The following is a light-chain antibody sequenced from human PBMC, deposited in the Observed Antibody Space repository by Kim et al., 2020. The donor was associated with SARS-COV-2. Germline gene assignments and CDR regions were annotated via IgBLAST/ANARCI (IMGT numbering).Light chain of an antibody. CDR2: GAS. Sequence: PGERATLSCRASQSVSSSYLAWYQQKPGQAPRLLIYGASSRATGIPDSFSGSGSGTDFTLTISRLEPEDFAVYYCQQYGSSPPLYTFGQGTKLEI. V-gene: IGKV3-20*01. CDR3: QQYGSSPPLYT. CDR1: QSVSSSY. J-gene: IGKJ2*01.